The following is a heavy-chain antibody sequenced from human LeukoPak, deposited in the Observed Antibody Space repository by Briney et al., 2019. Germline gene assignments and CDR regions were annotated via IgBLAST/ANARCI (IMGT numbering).Heavy chain of an antibody. V-gene: IGHV3-20*04. CDR2: INWNGGST. D-gene: IGHD3/OR15-3a*01. CDR3: ARILEGYYYFGLDV. Sequence: GGSLRLSCAASGFTFDDYGMSWVRQAPGKGLEWVSGINWNGGSTGYADSVKGRFTISRDNGKKTVFLQMNSLSAEDTAVYYCARILEGYYYFGLDVWGQGTTVIVSS. CDR1: GFTFDDYG. J-gene: IGHJ6*02.